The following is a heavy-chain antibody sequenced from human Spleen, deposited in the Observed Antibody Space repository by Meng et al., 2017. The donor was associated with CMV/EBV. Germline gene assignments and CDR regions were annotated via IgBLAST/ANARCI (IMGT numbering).Heavy chain of an antibody. Sequence: ASVKVSCKASGYIFTSYGISWVRQAPGQGLEWMGWINPNSGGTNYAQKFQGRVTMTRDTSISTAYMELSRLRSDDTAVYYCARVPVWGLGLFDYWGQGTLVTVSS. D-gene: IGHD1-14*01. V-gene: IGHV1-2*02. CDR3: ARVPVWGLGLFDY. J-gene: IGHJ4*02. CDR2: INPNSGGT. CDR1: GYIFTSYG.